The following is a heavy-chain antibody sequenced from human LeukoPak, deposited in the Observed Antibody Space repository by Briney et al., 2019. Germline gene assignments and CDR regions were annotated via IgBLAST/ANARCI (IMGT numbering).Heavy chain of an antibody. CDR3: AQIAVAGTFDY. CDR1: GFTVSSNY. J-gene: IGHJ4*02. D-gene: IGHD6-19*01. V-gene: IGHV3-53*01. CDR2: IYSGGST. Sequence: PGGSLRLSCAASGFTVSSNYVSWVRQAPGKGLEWVSVIYSGGSTYYADSVKGRFTISRDNSKNTLYLQMNSLRAEDTAVYYCAQIAVAGTFDYWGQGTLVTVSS.